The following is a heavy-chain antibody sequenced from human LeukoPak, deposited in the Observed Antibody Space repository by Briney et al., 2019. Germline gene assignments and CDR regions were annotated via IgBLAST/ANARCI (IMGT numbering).Heavy chain of an antibody. Sequence: PGGSLRLSCAASGFTFDDYGMSWVRQAPGKGLEWVSGINWNGGSTGYADSVKGRFTISRDNAKNSLYLQMNSLRAEDTALYYCARVVGATGAYYYYMDAWGKGTTVTVSS. D-gene: IGHD1-26*01. J-gene: IGHJ6*03. CDR1: GFTFDDYG. CDR3: ARVVGATGAYYYYMDA. V-gene: IGHV3-20*04. CDR2: INWNGGST.